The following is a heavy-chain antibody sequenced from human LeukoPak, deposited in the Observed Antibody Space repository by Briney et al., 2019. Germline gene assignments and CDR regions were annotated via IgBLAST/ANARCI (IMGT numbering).Heavy chain of an antibody. CDR3: AKGPHDYGDYLDY. CDR2: ISWNSGNI. J-gene: IGHJ4*02. V-gene: IGHV3-9*01. Sequence: QSGGSLRLSCAASGFTFDDYAMHWVRQAPGKGLEWVSGISWNSGNIGYADSVKGRFTISRDNAKNSLYLQMNSLRAEDTAVYYCAKGPHDYGDYLDYWGQGTLVTVSS. D-gene: IGHD4-17*01. CDR1: GFTFDDYA.